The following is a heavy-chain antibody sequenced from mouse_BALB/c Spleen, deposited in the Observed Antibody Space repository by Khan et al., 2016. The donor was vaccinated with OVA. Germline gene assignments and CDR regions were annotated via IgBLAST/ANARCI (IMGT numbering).Heavy chain of an antibody. CDR2: ISYSGSA. V-gene: IGHV3-2*02. CDR3: ARRYYYGHWYFDV. CDR1: GYSITSDYA. Sequence: EVQLQESGPGLVKPSQSLSLTCTVAGYSITSDYAWNWIRQFPGNKLEWMGYISYSGSANYNPSLKSRISITRDTSENQFFLQLNSVTTEDSAPYYCARRYYYGHWYFDVWGAGTTVTVSS. J-gene: IGHJ1*01. D-gene: IGHD1-1*01.